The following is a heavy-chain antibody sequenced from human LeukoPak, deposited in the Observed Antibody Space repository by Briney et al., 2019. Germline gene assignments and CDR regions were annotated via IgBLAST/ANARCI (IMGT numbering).Heavy chain of an antibody. CDR1: GFTFSSYS. Sequence: PGGSLRLSCAASGFTFSSYSMNWVRQAPGKGLEWVSSISSSSYIYYADSVKGRFTISRDNAKNSLYLQMNSLRAEDTAVYYCASIFRGYAFDYWSQGTLVTVSS. D-gene: IGHD2-2*01. V-gene: IGHV3-21*01. CDR2: ISSSSYI. CDR3: ASIFRGYAFDY. J-gene: IGHJ4*02.